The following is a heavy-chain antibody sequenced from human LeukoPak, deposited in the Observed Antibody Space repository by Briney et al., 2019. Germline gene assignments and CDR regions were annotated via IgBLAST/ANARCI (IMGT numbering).Heavy chain of an antibody. V-gene: IGHV1-3*01. CDR2: INAGNGNT. CDR3: ARGVAARGPLDF. CDR1: GYIFTSYA. J-gene: IGHJ4*02. Sequence: ASVKVSCKASGYIFTSYAMQWVRQAPGQRLEWMGWINAGNGNTKYSQKFQGRVTITRDTSASTAYMELSSLRSEDTAVYYCARGVAARGPLDFWGQGTLVTVSS. D-gene: IGHD6-13*01.